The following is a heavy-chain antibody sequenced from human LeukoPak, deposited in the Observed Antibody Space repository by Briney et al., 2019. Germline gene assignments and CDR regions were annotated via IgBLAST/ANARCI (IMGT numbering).Heavy chain of an antibody. J-gene: IGHJ4*02. CDR1: GVSIRNYY. Sequence: SETLSLTCTVSGVSIRNYYWGWIRQPPGKGLEWIGYIYYSGSTTHNPSLRSRVTMSVDTPMNQFSLKLSSVTAADTAVYYCARDKQPGDNWGQGILVTVSS. CDR3: ARDKQPGDN. V-gene: IGHV4-59*01. CDR2: IYYSGST. D-gene: IGHD6-13*01.